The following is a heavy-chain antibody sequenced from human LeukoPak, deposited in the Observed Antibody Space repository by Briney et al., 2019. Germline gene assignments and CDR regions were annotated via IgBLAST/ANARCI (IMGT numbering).Heavy chain of an antibody. V-gene: IGHV4-38-2*01. J-gene: IGHJ4*02. CDR2: ISHSGGT. D-gene: IGHD1-26*01. Sequence: SETLSLTCAVSGRSISRGYYWGWIRQPPGKGLEWIGSISHSGGTHYNPSLRSRVTISVDTSKNQFSLKLRSVTAADTAVYFCAKQGGSGYFDYWGQGTLVTVSS. CDR3: AKQGGSGYFDY. CDR1: GRSISRGYY.